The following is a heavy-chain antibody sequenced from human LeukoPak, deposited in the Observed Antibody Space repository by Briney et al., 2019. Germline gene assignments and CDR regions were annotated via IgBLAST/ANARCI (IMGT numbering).Heavy chain of an antibody. CDR3: AKGHSSTWYGTDV. CDR2: INGDGGST. Sequence: PGGSLRLSCVASGFTFSSYWIHWVRQAPGKGLVWVSRINGDGGSTDYADSVKGRFTISRDNAKNTLYLQMNSLRGEDTAVYYCAKGHSSTWYGTDVWGEGTTVTVSS. V-gene: IGHV3-74*01. CDR1: GFTFSSYW. J-gene: IGHJ6*04. D-gene: IGHD6-13*01.